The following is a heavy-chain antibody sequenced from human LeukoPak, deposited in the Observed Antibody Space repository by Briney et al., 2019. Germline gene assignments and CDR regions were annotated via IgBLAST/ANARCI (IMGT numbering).Heavy chain of an antibody. V-gene: IGHV1-69*05. D-gene: IGHD2-2*01. J-gene: IGHJ3*02. CDR3: AREDIVVVPAGGFDI. Sequence: ASVKVSCKASGYTFTGYYMHWVRQAPGQGLEWMGGIIPIFGTANYAQKFQGRVTITTDESTSTAYMELSSLRSEDTAVYYCAREDIVVVPAGGFDIWGQGTMVTVSS. CDR1: GYTFTGYY. CDR2: IIPIFGTA.